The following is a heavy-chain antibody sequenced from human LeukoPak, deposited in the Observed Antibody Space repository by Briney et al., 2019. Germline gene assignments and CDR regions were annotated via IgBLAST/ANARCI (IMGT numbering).Heavy chain of an antibody. J-gene: IGHJ5*02. D-gene: IGHD2-15*01. V-gene: IGHV4-34*01. CDR1: GGSFSGYY. Sequence: SETLSFTCAVYGGSFSGYYWSWIRQPPGKGLEWIGEINHSGSTNYNPSLKSRVTISVDTSKNQFSLKLSSVTAADTAVYYCARNLGYCSGGSCLFVPWGQGTLVTVSS. CDR2: INHSGST. CDR3: ARNLGYCSGGSCLFVP.